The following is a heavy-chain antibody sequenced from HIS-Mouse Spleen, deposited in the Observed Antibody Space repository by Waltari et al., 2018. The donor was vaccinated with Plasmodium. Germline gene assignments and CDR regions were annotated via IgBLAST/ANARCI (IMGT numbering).Heavy chain of an antibody. D-gene: IGHD2-15*01. CDR2: ISHSGST. J-gene: IGHJ4*02. V-gene: IGHV4-34*01. CDR3: ARLVVVASKDGY. Sequence: QVQLQQWGAGLLKPSETLSLTRAVYGGSFRRYYWSWTRHPPGKGLEWSGEISHSGSTNYNPSLKSRVTISGDTSKNQFSLKLSSVTAADTAVYYCARLVVVASKDGYWGQGTLVTVSS. CDR1: GGSFRRYY.